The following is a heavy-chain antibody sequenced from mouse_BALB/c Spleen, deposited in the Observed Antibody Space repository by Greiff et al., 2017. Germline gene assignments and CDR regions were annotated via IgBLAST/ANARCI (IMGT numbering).Heavy chain of an antibody. J-gene: IGHJ2*01. Sequence: EVKLMESGGGLVKPGGSLKLSCAASGFAFSSYDMSWVRQTPEKRLEWVAYISSGGGSTYYPDTVKGRFTISRDNAKNTLYLQMSSLKSEDTAMYYCASSGFFDYWGQGTTLTVSS. CDR2: ISSGGGST. V-gene: IGHV5-12-1*01. CDR1: GFAFSSYD. CDR3: ASSGFFDY.